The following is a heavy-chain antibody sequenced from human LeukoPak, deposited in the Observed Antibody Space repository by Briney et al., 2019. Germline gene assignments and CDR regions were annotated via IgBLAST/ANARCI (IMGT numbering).Heavy chain of an antibody. CDR3: ARSRSGYSYDHAAFEI. V-gene: IGHV4-59*01. CDR1: GDSISTYY. Sequence: PSETLSLTCTVSGDSISTYYWSWIRQPPGKGLEWIAYIDYRGSTTYNPSLRSRVTIPVDTSRNQFSLKLSSVTAADTAVYYCARSRSGYSYDHAAFEIWGQGTMVTVSS. J-gene: IGHJ3*02. D-gene: IGHD5-18*01. CDR2: IDYRGST.